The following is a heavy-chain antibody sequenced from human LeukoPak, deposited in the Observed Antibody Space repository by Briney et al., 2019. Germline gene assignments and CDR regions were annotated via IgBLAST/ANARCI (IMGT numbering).Heavy chain of an antibody. Sequence: SETLSLTCTVSGVSLTSHFWSWIRQSPGQGLEWISYAYFNGITNYNPSLKSRVTISVDTSKNQFSLRLSSVTAADTAVYYCARDEGSPGALDHWGQGTLVTVSS. CDR3: ARDEGSPGALDH. D-gene: IGHD3-10*01. CDR1: GVSLTSHF. CDR2: AYFNGIT. V-gene: IGHV4-59*11. J-gene: IGHJ4*02.